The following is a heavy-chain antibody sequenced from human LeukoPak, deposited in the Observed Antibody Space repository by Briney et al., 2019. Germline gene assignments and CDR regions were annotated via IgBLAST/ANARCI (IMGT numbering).Heavy chain of an antibody. J-gene: IGHJ6*02. CDR3: AKRRVVVVAARYYGMDV. V-gene: IGHV3-23*01. Sequence: GGTLRLSGAASGFTFSSYAMSGVRQAPGKGLEGVSAISGSGGSTYYADSVKGRFTISRDNSKNTLYLQMNSLRAEDTAVYYCAKRRVVVVAARYYGMDVWGQGTTVTVSS. CDR1: GFTFSSYA. D-gene: IGHD2-15*01. CDR2: ISGSGGST.